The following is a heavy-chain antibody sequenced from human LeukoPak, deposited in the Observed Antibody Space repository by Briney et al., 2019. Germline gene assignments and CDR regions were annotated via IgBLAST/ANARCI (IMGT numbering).Heavy chain of an antibody. D-gene: IGHD3-10*01. CDR1: GGSISSGSDS. CDR2: FYARGST. J-gene: IGHJ6*03. V-gene: IGHV4-61*02. Sequence: SETLSLTCTVSGGSISSGSDSWSWIRQPAGEGLEWIGRFYARGSTNYNPSLKSRVTISVDTSKNQFSLKLISVTAADTAVYYCARGRGYYGSGNYRNFYYYYMDVWGRGTTVTISS. CDR3: ARGRGYYGSGNYRNFYYYYMDV.